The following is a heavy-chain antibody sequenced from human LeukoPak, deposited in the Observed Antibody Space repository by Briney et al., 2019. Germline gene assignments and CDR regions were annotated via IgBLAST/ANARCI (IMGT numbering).Heavy chain of an antibody. J-gene: IGHJ3*02. CDR1: GGSISSGDYY. D-gene: IGHD2-15*01. CDR3: ARDGGGGSLGDI. Sequence: SQTLSLTCTVSGGSISSGDYYWSWIRQPPGKGLEWIGYIYYSGSTYYSPSLKSRVTISVDTSKNQFSLKLSSVTAADTAVYYCARDGGGGSLGDIWGQGTMVTVSS. CDR2: IYYSGST. V-gene: IGHV4-30-4*01.